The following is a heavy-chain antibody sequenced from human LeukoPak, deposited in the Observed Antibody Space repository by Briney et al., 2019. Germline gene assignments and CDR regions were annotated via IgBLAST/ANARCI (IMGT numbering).Heavy chain of an antibody. CDR1: GGSFSGYY. V-gene: IGHV4-34*01. D-gene: IGHD5-24*01. J-gene: IGHJ4*02. CDR2: INHSGST. CDR3: ARNRRDGYSDY. Sequence: PSETLSLTCAVYGGSFSGYYWSWIRQPPGKGLEWIGEINHSGSTNYNPSLKSRVTISVDTSKNQFSLKLSSVTAADTAVYYCARNRRDGYSDYWGQGTLVTVSS.